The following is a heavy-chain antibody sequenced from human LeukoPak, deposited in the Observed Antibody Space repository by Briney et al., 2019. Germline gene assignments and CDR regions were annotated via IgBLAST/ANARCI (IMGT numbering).Heavy chain of an antibody. D-gene: IGHD2-15*01. CDR2: ISWNSGSI. V-gene: IGHV3-9*01. Sequence: GGSLRLSCAGSGFTFDEHAMHWVRQAPGKGLEWVSGISWNSGSIAYAGSVKGRFTISRDNAKNLLFLQTSSLRAADTALYYCVKGHCSSSSCFPNYYYYMDVWGTGTTVTVSS. CDR3: VKGHCSSSSCFPNYYYYMDV. J-gene: IGHJ6*03. CDR1: GFTFDEHA.